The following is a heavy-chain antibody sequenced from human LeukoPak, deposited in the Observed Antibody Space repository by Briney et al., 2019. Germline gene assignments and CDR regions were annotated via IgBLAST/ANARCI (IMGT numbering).Heavy chain of an antibody. D-gene: IGHD5-18*01. J-gene: IGHJ6*02. CDR2: ISAYNGNT. CDR1: GYTFTSYG. Sequence: ASVKVSCKASGYTFTSYGISWVRQAPGQGLEWMGWISAYNGNTNYAQKLQGRVTMTIDTSTSTAYTELRSLRSDDTAVYYCAREWLISGYSLRNYYGMDVWGQGTTVTVSS. V-gene: IGHV1-18*01. CDR3: AREWLISGYSLRNYYGMDV.